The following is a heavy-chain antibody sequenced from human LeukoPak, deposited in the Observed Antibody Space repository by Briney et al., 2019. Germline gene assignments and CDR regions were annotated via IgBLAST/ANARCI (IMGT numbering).Heavy chain of an antibody. CDR1: GFTFSSYG. Sequence: PGGSLRLSCAASGFTFSSYGMSWVRQAPGKGLEWVSAISGSGGSTYYADSVKGRFTISRDNSKNTLYLQMNSLRAEDTAVYYCARDRGRYCSGGGCYMGSDWWSQGCLVTVSS. V-gene: IGHV3-23*01. CDR2: ISGSGGST. D-gene: IGHD2-15*01. J-gene: IGHJ4*02. CDR3: ARDRGRYCSGGGCYMGSDW.